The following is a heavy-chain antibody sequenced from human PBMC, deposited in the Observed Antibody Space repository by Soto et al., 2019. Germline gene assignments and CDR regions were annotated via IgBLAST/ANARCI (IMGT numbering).Heavy chain of an antibody. CDR2: IYYSGST. D-gene: IGHD3-3*01. V-gene: IGHV4-39*01. Sequence: QLQLQESGPGLVKPSETLSLTCTVSGGSISSSSYYWGWIRQPPGKGLEWIGSIYYSGSTYYNPSLKSRVTISVDTSKNQFSLKLSSVTAADTAVYYCARHWDTYYDFWSGYPPRGCFDYWGQGTLVTVSS. CDR1: GGSISSSSYY. J-gene: IGHJ4*02. CDR3: ARHWDTYYDFWSGYPPRGCFDY.